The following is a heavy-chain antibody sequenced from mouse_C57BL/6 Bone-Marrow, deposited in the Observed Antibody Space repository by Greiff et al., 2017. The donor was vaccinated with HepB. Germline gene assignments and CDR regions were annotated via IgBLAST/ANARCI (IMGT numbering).Heavy chain of an antibody. CDR1: GFNIKDDY. Sequence: EVQRVESGAELVRPGASVKLSCTASGFNIKDDYMHWVKQRPEQGLEWIGWIDPENGDTDYDSKFQGKATITADTSSNTAYLQLSSLTSEDTAVYYCTTDDRLAWVAYWGQGTLVTVSA. D-gene: IGHD2-3*01. V-gene: IGHV14-4*01. CDR3: TTDDRLAWVAY. J-gene: IGHJ3*01. CDR2: IDPENGDT.